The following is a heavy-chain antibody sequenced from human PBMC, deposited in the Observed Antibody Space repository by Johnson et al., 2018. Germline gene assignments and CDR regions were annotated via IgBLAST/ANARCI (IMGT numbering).Heavy chain of an antibody. CDR1: GGSISSYY. Sequence: QVQLQESGPGLVKPSETLSLTCTVSGGSISSYYWSWIRQPPGKGLEWIGYIYYSGSTNYNPSLKSRVTISVDTSKNQFSLKLSSVTAADTAGYYCARDGAGCSRTSCYRYYYYGMDVWGQGTTVTVSS. CDR2: IYYSGST. CDR3: ARDGAGCSRTSCYRYYYYGMDV. V-gene: IGHV4-59*01. J-gene: IGHJ6*02. D-gene: IGHD2-2*01.